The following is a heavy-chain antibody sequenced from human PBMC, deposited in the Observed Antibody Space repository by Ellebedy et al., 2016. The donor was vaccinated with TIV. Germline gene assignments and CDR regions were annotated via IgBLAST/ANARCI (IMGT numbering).Heavy chain of an antibody. V-gene: IGHV4-34*01. CDR3: ARLVSGFYYAMDV. CDR2: INHSGST. J-gene: IGHJ6*02. CDR1: GGSFSGYY. D-gene: IGHD2-21*01. Sequence: MPSETLSLTCAVYGGSFSGYYWSWIRQPPGKGLEWRGEINHSGSTNYNPSLKSRVTISVDTSKNQFSLKLSSVTAADTAVYFCARLVSGFYYAMDVWGQGTAVTVSS.